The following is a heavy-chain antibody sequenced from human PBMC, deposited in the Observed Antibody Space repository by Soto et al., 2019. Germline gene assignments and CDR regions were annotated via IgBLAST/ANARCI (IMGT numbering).Heavy chain of an antibody. V-gene: IGHV4-30-2*01. CDR2: IYQSGVT. D-gene: IGHD6-19*01. J-gene: IGHJ5*02. CDR1: GDSYSISTYS. Sequence: TSETLSPTCNMSGDSYSISTYSWSWIRQPPGKALQWIGFIYQSGVTSCNPSLASRVSISLDRSNNQCSLKLKSVTAADKAVYFCAGMPYTSGLRFDPWGPGTLVTVSS. CDR3: AGMPYTSGLRFDP.